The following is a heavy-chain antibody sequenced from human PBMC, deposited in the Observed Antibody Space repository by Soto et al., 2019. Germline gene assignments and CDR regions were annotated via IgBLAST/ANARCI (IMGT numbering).Heavy chain of an antibody. CDR1: GYTFTSYG. D-gene: IGHD5-12*01. CDR2: ISAYNGNT. Sequence: ASVKVSCTASGYTFTSYGISWLLQAPVQGLEWMGWISAYNGNTNYAQKLQGRVTMTTDTSTSTAYMELRSLRSDDTAVYYCARDVRLRGRLWFEPWGQGILVTVVS. V-gene: IGHV1-18*01. CDR3: ARDVRLRGRLWFEP. J-gene: IGHJ5*02.